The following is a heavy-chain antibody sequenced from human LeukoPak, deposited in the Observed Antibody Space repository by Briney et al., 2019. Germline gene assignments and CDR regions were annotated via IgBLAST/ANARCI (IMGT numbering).Heavy chain of an antibody. CDR3: ARIRDSSGYYLGAFDV. D-gene: IGHD3-22*01. CDR1: GGSISGYY. Sequence: PSETLSLTCTVSGGSISGYYWSWTRQPAGKGLEWIGRIYTSGSTNYNPSLKSRVTMSLDTSKNQFSLNLTSVTAADTAVYSCARIRDSSGYYLGAFDVWGQGTMVTVSS. J-gene: IGHJ3*01. V-gene: IGHV4-4*07. CDR2: IYTSGST.